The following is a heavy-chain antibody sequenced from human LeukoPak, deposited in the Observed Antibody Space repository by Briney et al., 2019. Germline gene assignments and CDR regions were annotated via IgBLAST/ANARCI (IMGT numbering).Heavy chain of an antibody. J-gene: IGHJ4*02. D-gene: IGHD2-2*01. Sequence: GGSRRLSCAASGFSVMTNYMSWVRQAPGKGLEWVSVIYSGGSGGTIFYADSVKGRFTIARDDSRNTLYLQMNSLRPEDTAVYYCAREGGSGFCSSASCALASWGQGTLVTVSS. V-gene: IGHV3-66*02. CDR1: GFSVMTNY. CDR2: IYSGGSGGTI. CDR3: AREGGSGFCSSASCALAS.